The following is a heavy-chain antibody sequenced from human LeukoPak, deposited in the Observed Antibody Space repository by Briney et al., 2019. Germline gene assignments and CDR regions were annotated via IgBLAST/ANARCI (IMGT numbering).Heavy chain of an antibody. CDR3: ARFRYCSSTSCFRNYGMDV. CDR2: INHSGST. J-gene: IGHJ6*02. D-gene: IGHD2-2*01. V-gene: IGHV4-34*01. Sequence: PSETLSLTCAVYGGSFSGYYWSWIRQPPGKGLEWIGEINHSGSTNYNPSLKSRVTISVDTSKSQFSLKLSPVTAAYTAGYYCARFRYCSSTSCFRNYGMDVWGQGTTVTVSS. CDR1: GGSFSGYY.